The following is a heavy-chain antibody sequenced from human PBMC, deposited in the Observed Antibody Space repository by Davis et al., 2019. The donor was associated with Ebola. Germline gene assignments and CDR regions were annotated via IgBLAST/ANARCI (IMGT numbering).Heavy chain of an antibody. J-gene: IGHJ5*02. CDR3: ARPSYDYVWGSYRYGWFDP. Sequence: SETLSLTCAVYGGSFSGYFWSWIRQPPEKGLEWIGEISHHSGYTNYNPSLKSRVTISVDTSKNQFSLKLSSVTAADTAVYYCARPSYDYVWGSYRYGWFDPWGQGTLVTVSS. CDR1: GGSFSGYF. D-gene: IGHD3-16*02. CDR2: ISHHSGYT. V-gene: IGHV4-34*01.